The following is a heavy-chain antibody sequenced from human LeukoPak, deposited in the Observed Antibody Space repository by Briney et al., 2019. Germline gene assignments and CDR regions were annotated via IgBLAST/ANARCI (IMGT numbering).Heavy chain of an antibody. J-gene: IGHJ4*02. CDR2: ISYDGSNK. Sequence: GGSLRLSCAASGFNFSIYGMHWVRQAPGKGLEWVAVISYDGSNKYYADSVKGRFTISRDNSKNTLYLQMNSLRAEDTAVYYCASFGGRWLQPLDYWGQGTLVTVSS. V-gene: IGHV3-30*03. D-gene: IGHD5-24*01. CDR1: GFNFSIYG. CDR3: ASFGGRWLQPLDY.